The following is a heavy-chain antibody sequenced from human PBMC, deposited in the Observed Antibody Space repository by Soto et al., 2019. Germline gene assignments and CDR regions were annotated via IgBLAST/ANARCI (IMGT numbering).Heavy chain of an antibody. CDR3: ARGGRVYWYFDL. J-gene: IGHJ2*01. CDR2: INAGNGNT. V-gene: IGHV1-3*01. Sequence: GASVKVSCKASGYTLTDYAMHWVRQAPGQRLEWMGWINAGNGNTKYSQKFQGRVTITRDTSASTAYMELSSLRSEDTAVYYCARGGRVYWYFDLWGRGTLVTVSS. CDR1: GYTLTDYA. D-gene: IGHD1-26*01.